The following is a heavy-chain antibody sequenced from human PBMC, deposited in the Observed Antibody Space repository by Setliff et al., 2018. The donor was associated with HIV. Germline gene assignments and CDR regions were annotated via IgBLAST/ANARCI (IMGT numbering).Heavy chain of an antibody. V-gene: IGHV4-4*07. J-gene: IGHJ4*01. CDR2: ISAAGTI. Sequence: LSLTCTVSGGSISSYYWSWIRQPAGKRLEFIGRISAAGTINYNPSLRSRVTLSVDTSENQFSLTVNSVTAADTAMYFCARDEGRATGSWWDQSASWYLNYWGHGILVAVSS. CDR3: ARDEGRATGSWWDQSASWYLNY. CDR1: GGSISSYY. D-gene: IGHD6-13*01.